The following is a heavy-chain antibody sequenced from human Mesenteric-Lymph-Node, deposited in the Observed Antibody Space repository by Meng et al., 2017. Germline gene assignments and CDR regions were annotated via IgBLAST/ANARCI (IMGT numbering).Heavy chain of an antibody. D-gene: IGHD3-10*01. CDR3: ARCGGRGVITLGVYYYYGMDV. V-gene: IGHV4-4*07. Sequence: SETLSLTCTVSGGSISSYYWSWIRQPAGKGLEWIGRIYTSGSTNYNPSLKSRVTISVDTSKNQFSLKLSSVTAADTAVYYCARCGGRGVITLGVYYYYGMDVWGQGTTVTVSS. CDR1: GGSISSYY. CDR2: IYTSGST. J-gene: IGHJ6*02.